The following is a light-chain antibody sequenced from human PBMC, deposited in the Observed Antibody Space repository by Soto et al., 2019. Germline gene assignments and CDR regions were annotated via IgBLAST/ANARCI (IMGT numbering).Light chain of an antibody. Sequence: EIVMTQSPGTLSVSPGDRAALSCRASQSVGRNLGWYQQKPGQAPRLLIYGASTRDNDIPAKFSGSVSGTKLTLTISSLQSEDFAISFSQQYNNWPPERTFGQGTTVAIK. CDR3: QQYNNWPPERT. CDR1: QSVGRN. CDR2: GAS. V-gene: IGKV3-15*01. J-gene: IGKJ1*01.